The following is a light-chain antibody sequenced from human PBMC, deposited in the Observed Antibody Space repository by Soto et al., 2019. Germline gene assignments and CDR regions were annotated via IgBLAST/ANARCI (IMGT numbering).Light chain of an antibody. V-gene: IGLV2-8*01. Sequence: SVLTQSPSASGSPGQSVTISCTGTSSDVGGYKYVSWYQQHPGKAPKLLIYEVSERPSGVPNRFFGSKSGNTASLTVSGLQPEDEADYYCSAYSGRDKLVFGGGTKLTVL. J-gene: IGLJ3*02. CDR2: EVS. CDR1: SSDVGGYKY. CDR3: SAYSGRDKLV.